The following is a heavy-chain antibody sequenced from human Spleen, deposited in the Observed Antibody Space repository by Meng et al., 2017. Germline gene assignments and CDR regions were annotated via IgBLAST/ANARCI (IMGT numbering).Heavy chain of an antibody. V-gene: IGHV4-34*01. D-gene: IGHD6-13*01. J-gene: IGHJ4*02. CDR2: ITHSGST. CDR1: GGCFSDYI. CDR3: ARAGGSS. Sequence: QVHLQRWGAGLVEPSETLSLTCVASGGCFSDYIWSWIRQPPGKGLEWIGEITHSGSTTYSPSLKSRITISVDRSKSQFSLKLSSVTAADTAVYYCARAGGSSWGQGTLVRLL.